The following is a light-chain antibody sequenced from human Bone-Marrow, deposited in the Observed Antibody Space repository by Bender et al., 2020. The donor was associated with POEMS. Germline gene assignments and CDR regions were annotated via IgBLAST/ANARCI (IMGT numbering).Light chain of an antibody. Sequence: QSALTQPASVSGSPGQSITISCTGTSSDVGGYTYVSWYQLHPGKAPRLMIYDVSNRPSGVPNRFSGSKSGNTASLTISGLQAEDEADYYCSSFASGSTLVVFGGGTKVTVL. CDR2: DVS. V-gene: IGLV2-14*03. J-gene: IGLJ2*01. CDR1: SSDVGGYTY. CDR3: SSFASGSTLVV.